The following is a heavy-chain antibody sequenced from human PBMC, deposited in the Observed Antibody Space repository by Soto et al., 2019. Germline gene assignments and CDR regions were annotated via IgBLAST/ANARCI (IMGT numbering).Heavy chain of an antibody. CDR3: ARGFGLLWFGELSDDAFDI. V-gene: IGHV1-2*04. CDR1: GYTFTVYY. Sequence: GASVKVSCKASGYTFTVYYMHWVLQAPGQGLEWMGWINPNSGGTNYAQKFQGWVTMTRDTSISTAYMELSRLRSDDTAVYYCARGFGLLWFGELSDDAFDIWGQGTMVTVS. D-gene: IGHD3-10*01. CDR2: INPNSGGT. J-gene: IGHJ3*02.